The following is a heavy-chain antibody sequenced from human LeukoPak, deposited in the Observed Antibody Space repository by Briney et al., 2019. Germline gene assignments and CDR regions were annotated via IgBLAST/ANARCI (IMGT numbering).Heavy chain of an antibody. J-gene: IGHJ4*02. CDR3: VREGAYSTSSPAGY. CDR1: GFTFSSYW. CDR2: INQDGSEK. V-gene: IGHV3-7*01. D-gene: IGHD6-6*01. Sequence: PGGSLRLSCAASGFTFSSYWMSWVRQAPGKRLEWVANINQDGSEKYYVDSVKGRFIISRDNARNSLFLQVNILTAEDTAIYYCVREGAYSTSSPAGYWGQGTLVSVSS.